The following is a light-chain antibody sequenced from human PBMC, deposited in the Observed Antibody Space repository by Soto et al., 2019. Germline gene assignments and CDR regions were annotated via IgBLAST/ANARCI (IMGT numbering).Light chain of an antibody. CDR3: KQYNRWPLT. J-gene: IGKJ4*01. Sequence: EIVLTQSPATLSVSPGEGATLSCRASQSVGSRLAWYQQKPGQAHRLLIYGASSRATGIPDRFSGSGSGTEFTLTIRSLQSEDFAVYYCKQYNRWPLTFGGGTKVDIK. CDR1: QSVGSR. CDR2: GAS. V-gene: IGKV3D-15*01.